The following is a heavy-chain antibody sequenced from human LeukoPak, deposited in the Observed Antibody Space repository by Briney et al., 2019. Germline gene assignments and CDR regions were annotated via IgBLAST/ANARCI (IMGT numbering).Heavy chain of an antibody. Sequence: GGSLRLSCEASGFSFSSYWMTWVRQAPGKGLEWVANRKQDGSEKYYVDSVKGRFTISRDNAKISVFLQMNSLRAEDTAVYYCAREDYYGSGNYVAWGGAFDVWGRGTTVTVSS. D-gene: IGHD3-10*01. CDR2: RKQDGSEK. CDR3: AREDYYGSGNYVAWGGAFDV. J-gene: IGHJ3*01. CDR1: GFSFSSYW. V-gene: IGHV3-7*01.